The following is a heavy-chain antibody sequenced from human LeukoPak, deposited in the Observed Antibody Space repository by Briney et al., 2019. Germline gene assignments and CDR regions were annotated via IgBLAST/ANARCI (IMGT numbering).Heavy chain of an antibody. CDR2: ISWNGGII. Sequence: GGSLRLSCAASGFTFDDYAMHWVRQVPGKGLEWVAGISWNGGIIGSADSVKGRFTISRDNAKHSLSLQMNSLRSEDTALYYCAKDHGSGFYYFDYWGQGTLVTVTS. CDR1: GFTFDDYA. V-gene: IGHV3-9*01. D-gene: IGHD6-19*01. J-gene: IGHJ4*02. CDR3: AKDHGSGFYYFDY.